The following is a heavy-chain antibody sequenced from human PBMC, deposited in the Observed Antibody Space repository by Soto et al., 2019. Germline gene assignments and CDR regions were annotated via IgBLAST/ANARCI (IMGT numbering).Heavy chain of an antibody. V-gene: IGHV4-59*08. CDR1: GGSISSYY. CDR3: ARLEGLATISYYFDF. CDR2: IHYSGST. Sequence: PSETLSLTCTVSGGSISSYYWSWIRQSPGKGLEWIGYIHYSGSTKSNPSLKSRVTISVDTSRNQVSLKLSSVTAADSAVYFYARLEGLATISYYFDFWGPGALVTVSS. D-gene: IGHD3-9*01. J-gene: IGHJ4*02.